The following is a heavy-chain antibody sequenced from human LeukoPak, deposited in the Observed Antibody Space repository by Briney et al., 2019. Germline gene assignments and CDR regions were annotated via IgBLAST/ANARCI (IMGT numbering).Heavy chain of an antibody. CDR3: ARGGYDFWSGYYPTEFDY. Sequence: TTSETLSLTCTVSGGSISSVDYYWSWIRQPPGKGLEWIGYIYHSGSTYYNPSLKSRVTISVDRSKNQFSLKLSSVTAADTAVYYCARGGYDFWSGYYPTEFDYWGQGTLVTVSS. CDR1: GGSISSVDYY. CDR2: IYHSGST. J-gene: IGHJ4*02. V-gene: IGHV4-30-2*01. D-gene: IGHD3-3*01.